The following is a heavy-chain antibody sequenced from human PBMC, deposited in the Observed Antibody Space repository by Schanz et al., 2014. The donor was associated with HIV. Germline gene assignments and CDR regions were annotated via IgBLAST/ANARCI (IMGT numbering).Heavy chain of an antibody. Sequence: VQLVESGGGLVKPGGSLRLSCAASEFTFRNAWMNWVRQAPGKGLEWVAVISYDGSNKYYGDSSKGRFTISRDNSKNTLYLQMNSLRPEDTAVYYCAKDAGGAMDVWGQGTTVTVSS. CDR3: AKDAGGAMDV. CDR2: ISYDGSNK. D-gene: IGHD3-16*01. J-gene: IGHJ6*02. CDR1: EFTFRNAW. V-gene: IGHV3-30*18.